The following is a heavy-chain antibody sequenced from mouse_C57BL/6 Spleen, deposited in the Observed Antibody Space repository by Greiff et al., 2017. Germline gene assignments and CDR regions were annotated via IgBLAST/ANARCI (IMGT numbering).Heavy chain of an antibody. D-gene: IGHD1-1*01. V-gene: IGHV1-82*01. CDR2: IYPGDGDT. J-gene: IGHJ2*01. Sequence: VQLVESGPELVKPGASVKISCKASGYAFSSSWMNWVKQRPGKGLEWIGRIYPGDGDTNYNGKFKGKATLTADKSSSTAYMQLSSLTSEDSAVYFCARPTVGYYFDYWGQGTTLTVSS. CDR1: GYAFSSSW. CDR3: ARPTVGYYFDY.